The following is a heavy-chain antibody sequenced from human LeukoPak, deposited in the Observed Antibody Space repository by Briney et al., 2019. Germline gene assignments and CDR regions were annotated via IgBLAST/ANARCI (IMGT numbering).Heavy chain of an antibody. CDR1: GASISSYY. J-gene: IGHJ4*01. CDR3: ARQLPTAAADTRGYFEY. Sequence: SETLSLTCTVSGASISSYYWSWIRQPPGKGLEWIGYIYYTGSTNYNPSLKSRATTSVDTSKNQFSLKLTSVTAADAAMYYCARQLPTAAADTRGYFEYWGQGAVVTVSS. CDR2: IYYTGST. V-gene: IGHV4-59*08. D-gene: IGHD6-13*01.